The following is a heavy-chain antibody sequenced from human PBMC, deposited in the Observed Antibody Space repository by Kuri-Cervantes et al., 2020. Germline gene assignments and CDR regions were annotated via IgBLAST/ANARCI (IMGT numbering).Heavy chain of an antibody. V-gene: IGHV1-46*01. Sequence: QVQLEQSGPELVKPGAAVKLSCKASDYTFTSYDINWVKQRPGQGLEWIGWIYPRDGSTKYNEKFKDKATLTVDTSSSTAYMELHSLTSEDSAVYFCARTGFFFDYWGQGTTLTVSS. D-gene: IGHD7-27*01. CDR3: ARTGFFFDY. CDR1: DYTFTSYD. J-gene: IGHJ4*01. CDR2: IYPRDGST.